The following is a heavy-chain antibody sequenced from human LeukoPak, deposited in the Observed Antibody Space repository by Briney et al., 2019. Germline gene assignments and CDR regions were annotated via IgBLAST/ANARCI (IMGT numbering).Heavy chain of an antibody. CDR2: INTNTGNP. V-gene: IGHV7-4-1*04. D-gene: IGHD4/OR15-4a*01. J-gene: IGHJ4*02. CDR3: AREAGSLWGYSNFDY. Sequence: ASVKVSCKASGYTFTSYGISWVRQAPGQGLEWMGWINTNTGNPTYAQGFTGRFVFSLDTSVSMAYLQISSLKAEDTAVYYCAREAGSLWGYSNFDYWGQGTLVTVSS. CDR1: GYTFTSYG.